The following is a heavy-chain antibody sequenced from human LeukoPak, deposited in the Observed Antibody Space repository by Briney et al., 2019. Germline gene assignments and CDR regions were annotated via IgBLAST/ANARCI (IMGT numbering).Heavy chain of an antibody. CDR2: MNPNSGNT. Sequence: ASVKVSFTSTGYTFTSYDINPVRLATGQGLEWMGWMNPNSGNTGYAQNFQGRETRTTITSISTAYMELSSLRSEDTAVYYCARENTLARSEILDYWGEGILVTVSS. CDR3: ARENTLARSEILDY. V-gene: IGHV1-8*01. D-gene: IGHD2-15*01. CDR1: GYTFTSYD. J-gene: IGHJ4*02.